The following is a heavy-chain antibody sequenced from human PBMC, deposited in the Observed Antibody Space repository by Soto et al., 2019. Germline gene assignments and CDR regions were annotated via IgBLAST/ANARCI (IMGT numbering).Heavy chain of an antibody. CDR1: GYTLTSYY. CDR3: ASDRGDGYIVYYYYYGMDV. J-gene: IGHJ6*02. D-gene: IGHD5-12*01. CDR2: INPSGGST. Sequence: QVQLVQSGAEVKKPGASVKVSCKASGYTLTSYYMHWVRQAPGQGLEWMGIINPSGGSTSYAQKGQGRVTMTRDTSTSTVYMELSSLRSEDTAVYYCASDRGDGYIVYYYYYGMDVWGQGTTVTVSS. V-gene: IGHV1-46*01.